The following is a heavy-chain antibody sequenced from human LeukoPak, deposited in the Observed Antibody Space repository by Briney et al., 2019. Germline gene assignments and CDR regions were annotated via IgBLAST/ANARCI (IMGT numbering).Heavy chain of an antibody. CDR2: ISYTGTYI. Sequence: PGRSLRLSCAASAFSLNAYDMNWVRQAPGKGLEWVSSISYTGTYIYYADSVKGRFTISRDNAQNSLYLQMNSLRAEDTAIYYCVRDRGTYRPIDYWGQGTLVTVSS. CDR1: AFSLNAYD. V-gene: IGHV3-21*04. J-gene: IGHJ4*02. CDR3: VRDRGTYRPIDY. D-gene: IGHD1-26*01.